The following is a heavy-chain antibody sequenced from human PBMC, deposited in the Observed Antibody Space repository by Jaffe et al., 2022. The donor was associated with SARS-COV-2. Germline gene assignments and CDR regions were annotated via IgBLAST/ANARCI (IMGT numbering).Heavy chain of an antibody. Sequence: QVQLQESGPGLVKPSETLSLTCTVSGGSISSYHWSWIRQPAGKGLEWIGRIFTSGSTNYNPSLKSRVTVSVDTSKNQLSLILSSMTAADTAVYYCARDSGELGYYFDYWGQGILVTVSS. CDR1: GGSISSYH. D-gene: IGHD1-26*01. CDR2: IFTSGST. V-gene: IGHV4-4*07. J-gene: IGHJ4*02. CDR3: ARDSGELGYYFDY.